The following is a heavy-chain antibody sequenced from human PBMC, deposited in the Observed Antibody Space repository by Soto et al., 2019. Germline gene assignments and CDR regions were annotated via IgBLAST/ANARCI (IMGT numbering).Heavy chain of an antibody. CDR3: ARGGIVAVPAALSSYHEYINYRFDS. CDR1: GGAFSDFA. D-gene: IGHD3-16*02. Sequence: QVHLAQSGAEVRKPGSSVKVSCMASGGAFSDFAFSWVRQAPGQGLEWMGGIIPMFAASKYAERFQDRVTITADASSKTVYLTLSSLTPEDTAVYYCARGGIVAVPAALSSYHEYINYRFDSWGQGTLVSVSS. J-gene: IGHJ4*02. V-gene: IGHV1-69*01. CDR2: IIPMFAAS.